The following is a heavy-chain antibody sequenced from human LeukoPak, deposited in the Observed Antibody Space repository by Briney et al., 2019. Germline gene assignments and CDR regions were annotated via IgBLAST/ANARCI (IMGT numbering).Heavy chain of an antibody. CDR3: ARDGRQKVRGVTDY. V-gene: IGHV1-18*04. CDR2: ISAYNGNT. D-gene: IGHD3-10*01. J-gene: IGHJ4*02. Sequence: ASVKVSCKASGYTITSYGISWVRQAPGQGLEWMGWISAYNGNTNYAQKLQGRVTMTTDTSTSTAYMELRSLRSDDTAVYYCARDGRQKVRGVTDYWGQGTLVTVSS. CDR1: GYTITSYG.